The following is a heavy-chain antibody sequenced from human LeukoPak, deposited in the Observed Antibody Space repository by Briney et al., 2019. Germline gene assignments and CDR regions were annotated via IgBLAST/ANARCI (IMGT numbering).Heavy chain of an antibody. CDR1: GGTFSSYA. Sequence: ASVKVSCKASGGTFSSYAISWVRQAPGQGLEWMGRIIPILGIANYAQKFQGRVTITADKSTSTAYMELSSLRSEDTAVYYCAGERGYSGYGPLYGMDVWGQGTTVTVSS. CDR2: IIPILGIA. J-gene: IGHJ6*02. V-gene: IGHV1-69*04. CDR3: AGERGYSGYGPLYGMDV. D-gene: IGHD5-12*01.